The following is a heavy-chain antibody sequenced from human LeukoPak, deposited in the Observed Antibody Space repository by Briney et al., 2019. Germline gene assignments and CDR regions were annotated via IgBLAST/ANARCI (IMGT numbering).Heavy chain of an antibody. Sequence: GGSLRLSCAASGFTFSSYGMSWVRQAPGKGLEWVSVISGNAHSTYYADSVKGWFTISRDNSKNTLYLQMNSLRVEDTAVYYCAKDKTAPTVTTMDYWGQGTLVTVSS. J-gene: IGHJ4*02. D-gene: IGHD4-17*01. V-gene: IGHV3-23*01. CDR2: ISGNAHST. CDR1: GFTFSSYG. CDR3: AKDKTAPTVTTMDY.